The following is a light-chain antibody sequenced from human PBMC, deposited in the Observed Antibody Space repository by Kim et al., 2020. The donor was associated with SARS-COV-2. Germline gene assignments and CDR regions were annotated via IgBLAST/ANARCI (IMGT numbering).Light chain of an antibody. CDR1: QSVDSNY. J-gene: IGKJ2*02. CDR3: QQYGTSPCT. Sequence: SPAETATLSCRASQSVDSNYLAWYQQKPGQAPRRLIFDASTRATGISDRFSGSGSGTDFSLTISRLEPEDFAVYYCQQYGTSPCTFGQGTKLEI. CDR2: DAS. V-gene: IGKV3-20*01.